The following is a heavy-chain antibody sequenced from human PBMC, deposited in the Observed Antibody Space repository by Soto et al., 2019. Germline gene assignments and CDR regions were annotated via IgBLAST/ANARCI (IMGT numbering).Heavy chain of an antibody. D-gene: IGHD3-22*01. CDR1: GDSIGSGNKY. CDR3: STRAYDTNGYYRFDP. V-gene: IGHV4-30-4*03. J-gene: IGHJ5*01. CDR2: IFSSGTT. Sequence: SETLSLTCTVSGDSIGSGNKYWSWIRQAPGKGLEWIGYIFSSGTTYYNPSLKSRVTISLDTSKNQFSLTLSAVTAADTAMYYCSTRAYDTNGYYRFDPWGQGTLVTVSS.